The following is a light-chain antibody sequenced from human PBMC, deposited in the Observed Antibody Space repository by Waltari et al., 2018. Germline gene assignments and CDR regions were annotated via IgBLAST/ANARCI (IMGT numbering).Light chain of an antibody. V-gene: IGLV2-23*02. CDR1: SSDVWSYDL. CDR2: EVN. Sequence: QSALTQPASVSGSPGQSITISCTGTSSDVWSYDLVSWYQQHPGKAPKLMMYEVNKRPSGVSHRFAGSRSGNTASLTISGLQAEDEADYHCCSYAGNCTVVFGGGTKLTVL. J-gene: IGLJ2*01. CDR3: CSYAGNCTVV.